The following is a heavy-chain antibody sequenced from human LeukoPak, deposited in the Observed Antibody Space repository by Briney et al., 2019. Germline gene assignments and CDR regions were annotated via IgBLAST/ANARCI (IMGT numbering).Heavy chain of an antibody. J-gene: IGHJ4*02. CDR2: IYYSGST. CDR1: GGSISSGGYY. D-gene: IGHD6-13*01. Sequence: SETLSLTCPVSGGSISSGGYYWSWIRQHPGKGLEWIGYIYYSGSTYYNPSLKSRVTISVDTSKNQFSLKLSSVTAADTAVYYCAREAAAGTVYFDYWGQGTLVTVSS. V-gene: IGHV4-31*03. CDR3: AREAAAGTVYFDY.